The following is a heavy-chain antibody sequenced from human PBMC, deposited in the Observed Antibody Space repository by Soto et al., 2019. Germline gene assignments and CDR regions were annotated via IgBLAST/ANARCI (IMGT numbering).Heavy chain of an antibody. V-gene: IGHV3-66*01. CDR3: ARDGDSGSYLGGYFQH. Sequence: EVQLVESGGGLVQPGGSLRLSCAASGFTVSSNYMSWVRQAPGKGLEWVSVIYSGGTTYYADSVKGRFTISRDNSKNSLYLQRNSLRAEDTAVYYCARDGDSGSYLGGYFQHWGQGTLVTVSS. CDR1: GFTVSSNY. CDR2: IYSGGTT. D-gene: IGHD1-26*01. J-gene: IGHJ1*01.